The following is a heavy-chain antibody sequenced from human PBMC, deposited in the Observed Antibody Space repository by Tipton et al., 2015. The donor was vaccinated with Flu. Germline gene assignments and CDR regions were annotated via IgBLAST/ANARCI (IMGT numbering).Heavy chain of an antibody. CDR2: VHRTGSA. CDR1: GDSIGSGYY. V-gene: IGHV4-38-2*02. CDR3: ARGLYGSGSYQRRYFDY. J-gene: IGHJ4*02. D-gene: IGHD3-10*01. Sequence: TLSLTCSVSGDSIGSGYYWGWIRQPSGKGLEWIGNVHRTGSAYFNPSLRSRVTISVDTSKNQFSLKLSSVTAADTAVYYCARGLYGSGSYQRRYFDYWGQGTLVTVSS.